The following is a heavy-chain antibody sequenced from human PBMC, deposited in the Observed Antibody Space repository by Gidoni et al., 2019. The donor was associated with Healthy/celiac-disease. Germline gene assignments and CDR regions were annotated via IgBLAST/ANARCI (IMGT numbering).Heavy chain of an antibody. CDR3: ARARAYYYYMDV. J-gene: IGHJ6*03. CDR1: GFPFSASY. CDR2: ISSSGSTI. Sequence: QVQLVESGGGLVKPGGSLRLSCAASGFPFSASYMGWIRQAPGKGLEWVSYISSSGSTIYYADSVKGRFTISRDNAKNSLYLQMNSLRAEDTAVYYCARARAYYYYMDVWGKGTTVTVSS. V-gene: IGHV3-11*01. D-gene: IGHD3-10*01.